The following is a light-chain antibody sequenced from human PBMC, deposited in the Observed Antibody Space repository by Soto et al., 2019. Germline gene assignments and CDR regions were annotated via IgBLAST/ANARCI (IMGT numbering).Light chain of an antibody. CDR1: SSDVGGSGL. CDR3: AAWDDSLSGGV. J-gene: IGLJ3*02. Sequence: QSALTQPASLSGSPGQSITISCTGTSSDVGGSGLVSWYQFHPGKAPKLLIYSNNQRPSGVPDRFSGSKSGTSASLAIGGLRSEDEADYYCAAWDDSLSGGVFGGGTQLTVL. CDR2: SNN. V-gene: IGLV1-47*02.